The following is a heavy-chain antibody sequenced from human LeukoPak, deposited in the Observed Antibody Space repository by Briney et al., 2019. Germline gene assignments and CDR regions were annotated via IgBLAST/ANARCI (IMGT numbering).Heavy chain of an antibody. CDR3: VKDLLPGYSSGWSMNY. D-gene: IGHD6-19*01. V-gene: IGHV3-64D*06. Sequence: GGSLRLSCSASGFTFSNYAMHWVRQAPGKGLEYVSAISSNGGSTYYADSVKGRFTISRDNSKNTLYLQMSSLRAEDTAVYYCVKDLLPGYSSGWSMNYWGQGTLVTVSS. CDR1: GFTFSNYA. CDR2: ISSNGGST. J-gene: IGHJ4*02.